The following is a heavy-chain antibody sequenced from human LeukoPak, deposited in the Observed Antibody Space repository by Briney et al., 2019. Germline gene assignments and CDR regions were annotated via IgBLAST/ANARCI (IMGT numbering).Heavy chain of an antibody. CDR3: ARGPSNYDAFDI. J-gene: IGHJ3*02. V-gene: IGHV4-34*01. D-gene: IGHD4-11*01. Sequence: TSETLSLTCAVYGGSLSGYYWSWIRQPPGKGLEWIGEINHSGSTNYNPSLKSRVTMSVDTSKNQFSLKLSSVTAADTAVYYCARGPSNYDAFDIWGQGTMVTVSS. CDR2: INHSGST. CDR1: GGSLSGYY.